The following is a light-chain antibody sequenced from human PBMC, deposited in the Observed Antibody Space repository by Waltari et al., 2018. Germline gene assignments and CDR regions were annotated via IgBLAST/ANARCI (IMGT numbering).Light chain of an antibody. CDR1: ALPKQY. Sequence: SYELTQPPSVSVSPGQTARITCSGDALPKQYAYWYQQKPGQAPVLVRYKGSESPSGVPERFSGSSSGTTVTLTIVGVQAEDEADYYCQSADSSGTYPYVFGTGTKVTVL. J-gene: IGLJ1*01. CDR2: KGS. CDR3: QSADSSGTYPYV. V-gene: IGLV3-25*03.